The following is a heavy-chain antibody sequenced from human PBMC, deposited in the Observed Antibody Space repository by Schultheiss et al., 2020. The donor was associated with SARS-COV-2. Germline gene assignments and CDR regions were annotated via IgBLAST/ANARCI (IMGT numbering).Heavy chain of an antibody. CDR1: GGSFSGYY. J-gene: IGHJ4*02. CDR2: VYYSGST. V-gene: IGHV4-59*01. CDR3: ARHGGLELPFDY. D-gene: IGHD1-7*01. Sequence: SETLSLTCAVYGGSFSGYYWSWIRQPPGKGLEWIGHVYYSGSTNYNPSLKSRVTISVDTSKNQFSLKLSSVTAADTAVYYCARHGGLELPFDYWGQGTLVTVSS.